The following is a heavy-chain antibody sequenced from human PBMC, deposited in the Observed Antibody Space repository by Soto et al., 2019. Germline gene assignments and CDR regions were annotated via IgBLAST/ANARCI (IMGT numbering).Heavy chain of an antibody. CDR3: ARDLGGPFASMMDM. Sequence: EVRVVESGGGLVQPGGSLRLSCAASGFTFSAYAMHWVRQAPGKGLEYVSAITSVGISTHYANSVKGRCTIPRDNSKNPLYLQMSGLRAEAMAVYYCARDLGGPFASMMDMWGPGTRVTVSS. D-gene: IGHD2-21*01. CDR2: ITSVGIST. CDR1: GFTFSAYA. J-gene: IGHJ6*02. V-gene: IGHV3-64*01.